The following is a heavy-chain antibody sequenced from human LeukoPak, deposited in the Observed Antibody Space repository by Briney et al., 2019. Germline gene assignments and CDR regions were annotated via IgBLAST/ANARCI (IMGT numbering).Heavy chain of an antibody. J-gene: IGHJ4*02. Sequence: SETLSLTCTVSGYSISSGYYWGWIRQPPGKGLEWIGSIYHSGSTYYNPSLKSRVTISVDTSKNQFSLKLSSVTAADTAVYYCARSITIFGVSYWGQGTLVTVSS. CDR1: GYSISSGYY. V-gene: IGHV4-38-2*02. D-gene: IGHD3-3*01. CDR3: ARSITIFGVSY. CDR2: IYHSGST.